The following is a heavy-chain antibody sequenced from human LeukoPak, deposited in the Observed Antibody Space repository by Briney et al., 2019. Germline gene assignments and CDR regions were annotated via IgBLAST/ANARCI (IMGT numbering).Heavy chain of an antibody. V-gene: IGHV1-8*01. J-gene: IGHJ5*02. CDR2: MNPNSGNT. Sequence: ASVKVSCKASGYTFTSYDINWVRQATGQGLEWMGWMNPNSGNTGYAQKFQGRVTMTRDTSISTAYMELSSLRSEDTAVYYCARRPGGYDSFDPWGQGTLVTVSS. CDR3: ARRPGGYDSFDP. D-gene: IGHD5-12*01. CDR1: GYTFTSYD.